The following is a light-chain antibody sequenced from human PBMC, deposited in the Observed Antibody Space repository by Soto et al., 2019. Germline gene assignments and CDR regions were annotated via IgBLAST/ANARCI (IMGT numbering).Light chain of an antibody. CDR3: LLSYSDAPV. J-gene: IGLJ3*02. V-gene: IGLV7-46*02. Sequence: QAVVTQEPSLTVSPGGTVTLTCGSTTGAVTSGHFPSWFQQKPGQAPRTLIYDTTNKHSLTPARFSASLLGGKAALTLLGAQPEDEAEYYCLLSYSDAPVFGGGTKLTVL. CDR1: TGAVTSGHF. CDR2: DTT.